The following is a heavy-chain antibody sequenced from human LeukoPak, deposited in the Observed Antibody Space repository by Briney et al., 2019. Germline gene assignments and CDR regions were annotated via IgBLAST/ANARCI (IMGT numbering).Heavy chain of an antibody. V-gene: IGHV1-2*02. CDR2: INPDSGGT. CDR3: ARDLRDTAMAPPDY. J-gene: IGHJ4*02. CDR1: GYTFTGYY. Sequence: GASVKVSCKASGYTFTGYYMHWVRQAPGQGLEWMGWINPDSGGTNYAQKFQGRVTMTRDTSISTAYMELSRLRAEDTAVYYCARDLRDTAMAPPDYWGQGTLVTVSS. D-gene: IGHD5-18*01.